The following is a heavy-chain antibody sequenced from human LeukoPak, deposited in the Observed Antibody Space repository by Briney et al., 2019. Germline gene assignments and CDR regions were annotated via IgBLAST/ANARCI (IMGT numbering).Heavy chain of an antibody. J-gene: IGHJ6*02. Sequence: GASVKVSCKASGYTFTSYGISWVRQAPGQGLEWMGWISAYNGNTNYAQKLQGRVTMTTDTSTSTAYMELRSLRSDDTAVYYCARSSPPTGGSFADPYYYGMDVWGQGTTVTVSS. CDR2: ISAYNGNT. V-gene: IGHV1-18*01. CDR3: ARSSPPTGGSFADPYYYGMDV. D-gene: IGHD2-15*01. CDR1: GYTFTSYG.